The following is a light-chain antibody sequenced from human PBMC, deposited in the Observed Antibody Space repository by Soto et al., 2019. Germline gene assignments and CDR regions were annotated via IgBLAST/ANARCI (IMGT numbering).Light chain of an antibody. CDR3: AAWDDSLNGRV. CDR1: SSNIGSKT. J-gene: IGLJ3*02. Sequence: QPVLTQPPSASGTPGQRVTISCSGGSSNIGSKTVNWYQQLPGTAPKLLIYSNNQRPSGVPDRFSGSKSDTSASLVISGLQSEDEADYYCAAWDDSLNGRVFGGGTKLTVL. V-gene: IGLV1-44*01. CDR2: SNN.